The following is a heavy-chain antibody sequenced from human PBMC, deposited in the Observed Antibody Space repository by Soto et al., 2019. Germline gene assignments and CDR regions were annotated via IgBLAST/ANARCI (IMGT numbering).Heavy chain of an antibody. D-gene: IGHD6-13*01. V-gene: IGHV4-30-4*01. CDR2: IYYSGST. CDR1: GGSISSGDYY. J-gene: IGHJ4*02. Sequence: SETLSLTCTVSGGSISSGDYYWSWIRQPPGKGLEWIGYIYYSGSTYYNPSLKSRVTISVDTSKNQFSLKLSSVTAADTAVYYCARVTGYSSSWYHFDYRAQRTPVTVSS. CDR3: ARVTGYSSSWYHFDY.